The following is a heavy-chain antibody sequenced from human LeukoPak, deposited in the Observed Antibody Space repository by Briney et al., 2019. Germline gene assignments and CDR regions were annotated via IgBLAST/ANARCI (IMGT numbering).Heavy chain of an antibody. CDR3: ARGSFDGSGYYLFDY. V-gene: IGHV4-4*07. Sequence: SETLSLTCTVSGGSISTNYWSWIRQPAGKGLEWIGRIYNSGNTNYSPSLESRVTMSADTSKKQFSLKLSSVIAADTAVYYCARGSFDGSGYYLFDYWGQGTLVTVSS. J-gene: IGHJ4*02. CDR2: IYNSGNT. CDR1: GGSISTNY. D-gene: IGHD3-22*01.